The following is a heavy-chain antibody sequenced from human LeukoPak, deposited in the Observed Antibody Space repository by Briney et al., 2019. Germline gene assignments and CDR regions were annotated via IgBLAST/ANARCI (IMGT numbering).Heavy chain of an antibody. CDR1: GFTFSSYG. CDR2: ISSSSSYI. Sequence: KAGGSLRLSCAASGFTFSSYGMNWVRQAPGKGLEWVSSISSSSSYIYYADSVKGRFTISRDNAKNSLYLQMNSLRAEDTAVYYCARAAGEMATIRYWGQGTLVTVSS. CDR3: ARAAGEMATIRY. D-gene: IGHD5-24*01. J-gene: IGHJ4*02. V-gene: IGHV3-21*01.